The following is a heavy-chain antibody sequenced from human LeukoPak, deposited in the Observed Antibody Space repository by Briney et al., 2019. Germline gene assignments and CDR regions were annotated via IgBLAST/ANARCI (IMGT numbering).Heavy chain of an antibody. Sequence: ASVKVSCKASGYTFRTYVISWVRQAPGHGPEWLGWASAHNGDTKYAQKVQGRVTMTTDTSTSTAYMELRSLRSDDTAVYYCARDGPAMRYFGSGILDYWGQGTLVTVSS. CDR3: ARDGPAMRYFGSGILDY. J-gene: IGHJ4*02. CDR1: GYTFRTYV. V-gene: IGHV1-18*01. D-gene: IGHD3-10*01. CDR2: ASAHNGDT.